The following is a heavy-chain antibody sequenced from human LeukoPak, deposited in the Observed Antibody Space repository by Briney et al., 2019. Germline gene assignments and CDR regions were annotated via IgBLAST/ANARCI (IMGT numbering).Heavy chain of an antibody. V-gene: IGHV4-34*01. CDR1: GGSFSGYY. D-gene: IGHD6-6*01. Sequence: SETLSLTCAVYGGSFSGYYWSWIRQPPGKGLEWIGSIYYSGSTYYNPSLKSRATISVDTSKNQFSLKLSSVTAADTAVYYCARVGRGIAARGSYWGQGTLVPVSS. CDR3: ARVGRGIAARGSY. J-gene: IGHJ4*02. CDR2: IYYSGST.